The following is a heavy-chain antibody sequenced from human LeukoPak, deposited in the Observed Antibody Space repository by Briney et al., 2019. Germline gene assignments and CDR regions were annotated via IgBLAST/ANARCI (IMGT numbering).Heavy chain of an antibody. CDR1: GFTFSTYA. V-gene: IGHV3-30*04. D-gene: IGHD6-13*01. Sequence: GGSLRLSCAASGFTFSTYALHWVRQAPGKGLEWVAVISYDGSNKYYADSVEGRFTISRDNSKNTLYLQMNSLRAEDTAVYYCARALRGIAAADPFDYWGQGTLVTVSS. CDR2: ISYDGSNK. J-gene: IGHJ4*02. CDR3: ARALRGIAAADPFDY.